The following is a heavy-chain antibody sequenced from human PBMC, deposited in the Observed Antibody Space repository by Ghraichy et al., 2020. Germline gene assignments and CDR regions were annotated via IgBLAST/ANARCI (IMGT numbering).Heavy chain of an antibody. J-gene: IGHJ3*02. CDR2: ISSSSSTI. V-gene: IGHV3-48*01. Sequence: GGSLRLSCAASGFTFSSYSMNWVRQAPGKGLEWVSYISSSSSTIYYADSVKGRFTISRDNAKNSLYLQMNSLRAEDTAVYYCARDPTREDWNDERRAFDIWGQGTMVTVSS. CDR3: ARDPTREDWNDERRAFDI. D-gene: IGHD1-1*01. CDR1: GFTFSSYS.